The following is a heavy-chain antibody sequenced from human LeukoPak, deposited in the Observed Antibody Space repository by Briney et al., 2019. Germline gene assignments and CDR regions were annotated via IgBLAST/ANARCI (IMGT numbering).Heavy chain of an antibody. V-gene: IGHV3-48*01. CDR2: ISSSSSTI. CDR1: GFTFSSYS. D-gene: IGHD2-2*01. CDR3: ARDQKDIVVVPAARWESDAFDI. Sequence: GGSLRLSCAASGFTFSSYSMNWVRQAPGKGLEWVSYISSSSSTIYYADSVKGRFTIPRDNAKNSLYLQMNSLRAEDTAVYYCARDQKDIVVVPAARWESDAFDIWGQGTMVTVSS. J-gene: IGHJ3*02.